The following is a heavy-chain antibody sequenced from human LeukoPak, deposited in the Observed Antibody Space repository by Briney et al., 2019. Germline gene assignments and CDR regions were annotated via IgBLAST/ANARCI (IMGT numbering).Heavy chain of an antibody. CDR3: ARDRPGDGFNSD. Sequence: GGSLRLSCAASGFTFSSYWMHWVRQAPGKGLVWVSRINSDGSSTSYADSVKGRFTISRDNSKNTLYLQMNSLRAEDTAVYYCARDRPGDGFNSDWGQGTLVTVSS. V-gene: IGHV3-74*01. CDR1: GFTFSSYW. D-gene: IGHD5-24*01. CDR2: INSDGSST. J-gene: IGHJ4*02.